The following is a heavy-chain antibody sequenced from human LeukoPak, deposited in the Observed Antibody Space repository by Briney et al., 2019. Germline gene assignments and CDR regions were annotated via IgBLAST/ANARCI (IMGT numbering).Heavy chain of an antibody. V-gene: IGHV4-39*07. D-gene: IGHD3-22*01. CDR2: IYHSGST. Sequence: PSETLSLTCTVSGGSISSSSYYWGWIRQPSGKGLEWIGSIYHSGSTYYNPSLKSRVTISVDTSKNQFSLKLSSVTAADTAVYYCARRSENSSGYYFAYYFDYWGQGTLVTVSS. CDR3: ARRSENSSGYYFAYYFDY. CDR1: GGSISSSSYY. J-gene: IGHJ4*02.